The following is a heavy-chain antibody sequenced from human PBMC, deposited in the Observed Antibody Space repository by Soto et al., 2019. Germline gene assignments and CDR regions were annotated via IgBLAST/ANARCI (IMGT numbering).Heavy chain of an antibody. CDR2: IYYSGST. J-gene: IGHJ4*02. CDR3: ARLELETAIAAAGREFDY. CDR1: GGSISSGGYY. V-gene: IGHV4-31*03. Sequence: PSETLSLTCTVSGGSISSGGYYWSWIRQHPGKGLEWIGYIYYSGSTYYNPSLKSRVTISVDTSKNQFSLKLSSVTAADTAVYYCARLELETAIAAAGREFDYWGQGTLVTVSS. D-gene: IGHD6-13*01.